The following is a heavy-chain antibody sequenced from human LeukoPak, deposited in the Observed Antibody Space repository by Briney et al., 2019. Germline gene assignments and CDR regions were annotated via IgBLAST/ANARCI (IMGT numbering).Heavy chain of an antibody. CDR1: GITFSTYG. J-gene: IGHJ4*02. CDR2: ITDSGRKT. D-gene: IGHD4-17*01. Sequence: GGSLRLSCVASGITFSTYGMCWVRQASGRGLEWVSGITDSGRKTYYADSVKGRFSISRDNSKNTVYLQMSDLRAEDTAVYYCAKITKATTPNYWGQGTLVTVSS. V-gene: IGHV3-23*01. CDR3: AKITKATTPNY.